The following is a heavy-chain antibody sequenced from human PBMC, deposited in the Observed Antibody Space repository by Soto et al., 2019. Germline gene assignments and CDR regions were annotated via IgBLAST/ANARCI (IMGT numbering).Heavy chain of an antibody. CDR3: ARGGGSSSARY. CDR1: GFTFSSYA. Sequence: EVQLLESGGGLVQPGGSLRLSCAGSGFTFSSYAMSWVRQAPGSGLEWVSTNGASGVTTYYAGSVKGRFTISRDISKNMLYLQMYSLGAEDTAVYYCARGGGSSSARYWGQGTLVTVPS. D-gene: IGHD6-6*01. J-gene: IGHJ4*02. V-gene: IGHV3-23*01. CDR2: NGASGVTT.